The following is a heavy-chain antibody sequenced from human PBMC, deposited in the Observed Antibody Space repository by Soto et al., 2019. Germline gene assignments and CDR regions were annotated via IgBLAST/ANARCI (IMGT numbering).Heavy chain of an antibody. CDR3: ANSTEGGYFDY. CDR2: INHSGST. V-gene: IGHV4-34*01. D-gene: IGHD2-8*02. Sequence: SETLSLTCAVYGGSFSGYYWSWIRQPPGKGLEWIGEINHSGSTNYNPSLKSRVTISVDTSKNQFSLKLSSVTAADTAVYYCANSTEGGYFDYWGQGTLVTVSS. J-gene: IGHJ4*02. CDR1: GGSFSGYY.